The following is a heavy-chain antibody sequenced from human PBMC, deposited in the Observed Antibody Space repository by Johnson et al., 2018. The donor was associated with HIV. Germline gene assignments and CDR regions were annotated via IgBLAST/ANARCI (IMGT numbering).Heavy chain of an antibody. D-gene: IGHD5-24*01. Sequence: VQLVESGGGVVQPGRSLRLSCAASGFTFSSYAMHWVRQAPGKGLEWVSVIFSGGSTYYADSVNGRFTISRDNSKNTLYLQMNSLRAEDTAVYYCARACRDGYTCDAFDIWGQGTMVTVSS. V-gene: IGHV3-66*01. CDR1: GFTFSSYA. CDR2: IFSGGST. CDR3: ARACRDGYTCDAFDI. J-gene: IGHJ3*02.